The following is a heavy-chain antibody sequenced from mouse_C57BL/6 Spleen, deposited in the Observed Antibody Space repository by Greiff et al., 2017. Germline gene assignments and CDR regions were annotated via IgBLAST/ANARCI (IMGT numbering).Heavy chain of an antibody. D-gene: IGHD1-1*01. CDR3: ARCYDGSSRYAMDY. CDR1: GYAFSSSW. Sequence: QVQLQQSGPELVKPGASVKISCKASGYAFSSSWMNWVKQRPGTGLEWIGRIYPGDGDTNYNGKFKGKATLTADKSSSTAYMQLSSLTSGNSAVYFGARCYDGSSRYAMDYWGQGTSVTVSS. CDR2: IYPGDGDT. J-gene: IGHJ4*01. V-gene: IGHV1-82*01.